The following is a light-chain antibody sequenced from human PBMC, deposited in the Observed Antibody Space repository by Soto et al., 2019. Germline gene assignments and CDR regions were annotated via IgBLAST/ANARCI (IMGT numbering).Light chain of an antibody. Sequence: QSVLTQPPSVSAAPGQEVTISCSGSSSSIGSNYVSWYQQLPGTAPKLLIYENDKRPSGIPDRFSGSKSGTSATLAITGLQTGDEADYYCATWEGNLRTGLFGGGTKLTVL. V-gene: IGLV1-51*01. CDR2: END. CDR3: ATWEGNLRTGL. J-gene: IGLJ2*01. CDR1: SSSIGSNY.